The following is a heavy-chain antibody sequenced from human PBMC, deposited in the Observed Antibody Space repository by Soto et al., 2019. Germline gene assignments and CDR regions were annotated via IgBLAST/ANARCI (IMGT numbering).Heavy chain of an antibody. CDR1: GFTFSSSG. D-gene: IGHD2-15*01. Sequence: PGGSLRLSCAASGFTFSSSGMSWVRQAPGKGLEWVSTISGSGGTTYYADSVKGRFTISRDNSKNTLYLQMNSLRAEDTAVYYCAKDPPDGPYKESGGAGYYFDYWGQGTLVTVSS. V-gene: IGHV3-23*01. CDR3: AKDPPDGPYKESGGAGYYFDY. J-gene: IGHJ4*02. CDR2: ISGSGGTT.